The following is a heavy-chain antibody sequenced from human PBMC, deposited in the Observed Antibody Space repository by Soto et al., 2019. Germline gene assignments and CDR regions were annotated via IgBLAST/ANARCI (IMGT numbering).Heavy chain of an antibody. CDR3: ARQKVSRFYGEVDFFDY. J-gene: IGHJ4*02. D-gene: IGHD4-17*01. V-gene: IGHV4-30-2*01. CDR2: IYHSGST. Sequence: SETLSLTCAVSGGSINSGGYSWSWVRQPPGKGLEWIGYIYHSGSTYYNPSLKSRVTISIDTSNKHLSLHLSSVTAADTAVYYCARQKVSRFYGEVDFFDYWGLGTLVTVSS. CDR1: GGSINSGGYS.